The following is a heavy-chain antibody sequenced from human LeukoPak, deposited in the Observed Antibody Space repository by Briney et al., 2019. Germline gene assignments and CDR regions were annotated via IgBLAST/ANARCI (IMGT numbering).Heavy chain of an antibody. D-gene: IGHD6-19*01. J-gene: IGHJ3*02. CDR2: LSHSGSS. Sequence: SETLSLTCTVSGGSVSSYYWSWIRRPPGRGLEWIAYLSHSGSSDSNPSLTSRVTTLVDTSKNQFSLKLSSVTAVDTAVYYCARNQAVASNHGAMDIWGQGTMVIVSS. CDR3: ARNQAVASNHGAMDI. CDR1: GGSVSSYY. V-gene: IGHV4-59*02.